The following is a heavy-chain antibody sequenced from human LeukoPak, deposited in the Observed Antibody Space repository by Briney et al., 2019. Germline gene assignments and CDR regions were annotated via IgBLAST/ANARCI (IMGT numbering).Heavy chain of an antibody. CDR3: ASLRQLWYAFDH. D-gene: IGHD5-18*01. J-gene: IGHJ4*02. Sequence: GGSLRLSCVGSGLTFSSYWMSWVRQAPGKGLEWVANIKEDGSERYYVDSVEGRFTISRDNAKNSLYVQMNSLRAEDTAVYYCASLRQLWYAFDHWGQGTLVTVSS. CDR2: IKEDGSER. CDR1: GLTFSSYW. V-gene: IGHV3-7*01.